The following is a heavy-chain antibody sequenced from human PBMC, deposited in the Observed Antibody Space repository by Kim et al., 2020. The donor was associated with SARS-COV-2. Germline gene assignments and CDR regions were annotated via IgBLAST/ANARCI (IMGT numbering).Heavy chain of an antibody. CDR1: GGSISSYY. CDR3: ARALPGSELPWTGWFDP. D-gene: IGHD1-26*01. V-gene: IGHV4-59*01. CDR2: IYYSGST. J-gene: IGHJ5*02. Sequence: SETLSLTCTVSGGSISSYYWSWIRQPPGKGLEWIGYIYYSGSTNYNPSLKSRVTISVDTSKNQFSLKLSSVTAADTAVYYCARALPGSELPWTGWFDPWGQGTLVTVSS.